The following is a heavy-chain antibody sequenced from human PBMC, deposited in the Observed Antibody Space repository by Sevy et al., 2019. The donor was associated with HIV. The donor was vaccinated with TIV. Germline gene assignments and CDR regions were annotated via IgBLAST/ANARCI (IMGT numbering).Heavy chain of an antibody. J-gene: IGHJ4*02. CDR2: MSGRGGST. V-gene: IGHV3-23*01. D-gene: IGHD3-3*01. CDR1: GFSFGTHA. Sequence: GGSLRLSCAASGFSFGTHAMSWVRQAPGKGLEWVSGMSGRGGSTGYADSVKGRFTISRDNSKNTLFLRMNALRADDTAVYYCAKDVPDQSWYDDFWSGSPCFDYWGRGILVTVSS. CDR3: AKDVPDQSWYDDFWSGSPCFDY.